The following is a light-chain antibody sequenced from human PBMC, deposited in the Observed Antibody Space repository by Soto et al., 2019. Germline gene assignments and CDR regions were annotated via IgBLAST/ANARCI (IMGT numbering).Light chain of an antibody. CDR1: QSVSSN. CDR3: QHYGFSPRWT. CDR2: GAS. Sequence: IVITPSPATLSVSPGESATLSCRASQSVSSNLAWYQQKPGQAPRLLIYGASRRATGIPDRFSGSGSGTDFTLTISRLEPEDFAVYYGQHYGFSPRWTFGQGTKVDIK. V-gene: IGKV3-20*01. J-gene: IGKJ1*01.